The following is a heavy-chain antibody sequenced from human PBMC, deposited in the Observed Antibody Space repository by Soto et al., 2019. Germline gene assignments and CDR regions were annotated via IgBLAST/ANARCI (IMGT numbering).Heavy chain of an antibody. V-gene: IGHV4-34*01. CDR2: LNHSGST. J-gene: IGHJ4*02. CDR3: ARVGALGSSSCFDY. Sequence: QVQLQQWGAGLLKPSETLSLTCADSGGSFSGHYWSWIRQPPGKGLEWIGELNHSGSTNYNPTLKNRVTISVDTSKNPFSLKLSSVTAADTAVYFCARVGALGSSSCFDYWGQGTLVTVSS. CDR1: GGSFSGHY. D-gene: IGHD6-13*01.